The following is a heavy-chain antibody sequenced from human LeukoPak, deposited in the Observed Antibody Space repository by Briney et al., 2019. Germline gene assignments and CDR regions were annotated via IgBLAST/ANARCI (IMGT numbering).Heavy chain of an antibody. CDR3: ASFLYYDFWSGYYNDNWFDP. J-gene: IGHJ5*02. CDR1: GVSVSSGSYY. V-gene: IGHV4-61*01. CDR2: IYYSGST. D-gene: IGHD3-3*01. Sequence: SETLSLTCTVSGVSVSSGSYYWSWIRQPPGKGLEWIGYIYYSGSTNYNPSLKSRVTISVDTSKNQFSLKLSSVTAADTAVYYCASFLYYDFWSGYYNDNWFDPWGQGTLVTVSS.